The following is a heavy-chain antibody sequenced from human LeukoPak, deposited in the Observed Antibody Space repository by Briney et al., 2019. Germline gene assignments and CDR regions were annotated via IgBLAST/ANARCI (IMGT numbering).Heavy chain of an antibody. Sequence: GASVKVSCKASGYTFTGYYMHWVRQAPGQGLEWMGWINPNSGGTNYAQKFQGRVTMTRDTSISTAYMELSRLRSDDTAVYYCARDLLRHYDSSGDDYWGQGTLVTVSS. V-gene: IGHV1-2*02. CDR2: INPNSGGT. D-gene: IGHD3-22*01. CDR1: GYTFTGYY. CDR3: ARDLLRHYDSSGDDY. J-gene: IGHJ4*02.